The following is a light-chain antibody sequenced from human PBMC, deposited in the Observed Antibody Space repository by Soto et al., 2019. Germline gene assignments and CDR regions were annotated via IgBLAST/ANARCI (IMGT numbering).Light chain of an antibody. CDR2: DAS. CDR3: QQRSKWWT. Sequence: EIVLTQSPATLSLSPGERATLSCRDSQGVSSSLAWYQQKPGQAPRLLIYDASNRATGIPARFSGSGSGTDFTLTIRSLEPEDFAVYYGQQRSKWWTFGQGTKVEIK. J-gene: IGKJ1*01. CDR1: QGVSSS. V-gene: IGKV3-11*01.